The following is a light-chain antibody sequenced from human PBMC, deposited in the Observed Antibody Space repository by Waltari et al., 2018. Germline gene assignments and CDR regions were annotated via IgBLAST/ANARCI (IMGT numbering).Light chain of an antibody. V-gene: IGKV3-20*01. CDR1: QSVSSNY. J-gene: IGKJ3*01. CDR3: QQYGSSQFT. Sequence: EIVLTQSPGTLSLSPGARATLSCRASQSVSSNYLAWYQQKPGQAPRLPIYGASSRATGIPDRFSGSGSGTDFTLTISRLEPEDFAVYYCQQYGSSQFTFGPGTKVDIK. CDR2: GAS.